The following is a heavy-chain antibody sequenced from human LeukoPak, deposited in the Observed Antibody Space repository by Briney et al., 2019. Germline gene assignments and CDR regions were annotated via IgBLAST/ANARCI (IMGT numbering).Heavy chain of an antibody. Sequence: GGSLRLSCAASGFTFSSYAMSWVRQAPGKGLEWVSSVSSSGDRTFYADSVKGRFTISRDNSKNTLYLQMNSLRAEDTVVYHCAKGSYYYDSADYFDYWGQGTLVTVSS. CDR1: GFTFSSYA. V-gene: IGHV3-23*01. CDR3: AKGSYYYDSADYFDY. J-gene: IGHJ4*02. D-gene: IGHD3-22*01. CDR2: VSSSGDRT.